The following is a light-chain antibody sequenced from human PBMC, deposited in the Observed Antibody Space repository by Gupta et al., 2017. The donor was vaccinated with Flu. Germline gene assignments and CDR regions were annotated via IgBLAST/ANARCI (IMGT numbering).Light chain of an antibody. CDR1: QSISDNY. Sequence: RGPISCRAPQSISDNYSAWYQQTPGRAPRHLIFGSSLRAPSIPDRFSGSGSGTDFNLTISRLEPEDFVLYYCQQFTSSSGFTFGQGTRLEIK. V-gene: IGKV3-20*01. CDR3: QQFTSSSGFT. J-gene: IGKJ5*01. CDR2: GSS.